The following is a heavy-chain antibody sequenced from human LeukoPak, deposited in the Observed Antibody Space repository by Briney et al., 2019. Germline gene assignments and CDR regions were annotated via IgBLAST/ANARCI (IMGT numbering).Heavy chain of an antibody. V-gene: IGHV3-21*01. CDR3: ARGPIKVQGNWFDP. CDR1: GFTFSSYS. J-gene: IGHJ5*02. D-gene: IGHD5-24*01. CDR2: ISSSSSYI. Sequence: PGGSLRLSCAASGFTFSSYSMNWVRQAPGKGLEWVSSISSSSSYIYYADSVKGRFTISRDNAKNSLYLQMNSLRAEDTAVYYCARGPIKVQGNWFDPWGQGTLVTVSS.